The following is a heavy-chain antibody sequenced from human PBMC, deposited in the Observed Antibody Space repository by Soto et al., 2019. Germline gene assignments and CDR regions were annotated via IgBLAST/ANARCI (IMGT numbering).Heavy chain of an antibody. J-gene: IGHJ4*02. V-gene: IGHV4-31*03. CDR3: TRDAPLWFGELSH. CDR2: INYSGST. Sequence: SETLSVTCTVIGGSIMDPNYYWIWIRQHSGKGLEWIGNINYSGSTNYNPSLKGRVTISLDTSKNQFSLKLNSVTAADTAIYYCTRDAPLWFGELSHWGQGIQVT. CDR1: GGSIMDPNYY. D-gene: IGHD3-10*01.